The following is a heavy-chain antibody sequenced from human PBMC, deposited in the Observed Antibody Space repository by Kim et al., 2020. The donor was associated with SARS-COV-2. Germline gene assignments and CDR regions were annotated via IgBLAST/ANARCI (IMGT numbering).Heavy chain of an antibody. V-gene: IGHV4-39*01. Sequence: NPSLKSRVTISVDTSKNQFSLKLSSVTATDTAVYCCARHLQGFGELGFDYWGQGTLVTVSS. CDR3: ARHLQGFGELGFDY. D-gene: IGHD3-10*01. J-gene: IGHJ4*02.